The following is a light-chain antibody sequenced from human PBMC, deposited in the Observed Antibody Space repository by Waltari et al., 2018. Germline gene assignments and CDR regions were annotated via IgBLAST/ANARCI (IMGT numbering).Light chain of an antibody. CDR2: TNN. CDR1: SSNTGDNH. Sequence: QSVVTQPPSASGTPGQRVTISCSGSSSNTGDNHVYWYQQVPGTAPKLLVHTNNERPSGVPARFTGSKSGTSASLAIYGLRSEDEADYYCASWDDKLNAWVIGGGTRLTVL. V-gene: IGLV1-47*01. CDR3: ASWDDKLNAWV. J-gene: IGLJ3*02.